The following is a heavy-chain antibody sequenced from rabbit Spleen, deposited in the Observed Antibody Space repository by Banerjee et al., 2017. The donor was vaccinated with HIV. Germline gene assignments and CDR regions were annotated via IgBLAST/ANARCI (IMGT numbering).Heavy chain of an antibody. CDR1: GVSFTDKDV. CDR3: ARDLPDIIGWNFGF. J-gene: IGHJ4*02. D-gene: IGHD1-1*01. CDR2: INSITGKT. V-gene: IGHV1S45*01. Sequence: EQLEESGGGLVKSEGSLTLTCKASGVSFTDKDVMCWVRQAPGKGLEWIGCINSITGKTVYATWAKGRFTISRASSTTVFLQMTSLTAADTATYFCARDLPDIIGWNFGFWGPGTLVTVS.